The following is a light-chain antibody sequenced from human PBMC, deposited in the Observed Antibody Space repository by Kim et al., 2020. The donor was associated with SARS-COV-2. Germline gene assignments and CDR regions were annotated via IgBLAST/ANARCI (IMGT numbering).Light chain of an antibody. CDR1: QGILSSSNNKNY. V-gene: IGKV4-1*01. CDR3: QHYYSTPIT. J-gene: IGKJ5*01. CDR2: WAS. Sequence: DIVMTQSPDSLAVSLGERATINCKSSQGILSSSNNKNYLAWYQQKPGQPPTLLIYWASTRESGVPDRFSGSESGTDFTLTISSLQAEDVAVYYCQHYYSTPITFGQGTRLEIK.